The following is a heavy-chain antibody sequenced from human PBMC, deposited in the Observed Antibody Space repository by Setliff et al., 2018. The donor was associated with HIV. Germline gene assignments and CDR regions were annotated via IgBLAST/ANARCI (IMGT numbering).Heavy chain of an antibody. CDR3: ARGKGVGGVIITGGLDV. V-gene: IGHV1-8*02. J-gene: IGHJ6*03. CDR2: MNPNSGVS. CDR1: GYRFIGHY. D-gene: IGHD3-10*01. Sequence: GASVKVSCKTSGYRFIGHYLHWLRRATGQGLEWMGWMNPNSGVSGYGQKFQGRITMTRDTSISTAYMELSSLTSEDTAVYYCARGKGVGGVIITGGLDVWGKGTTVTVS.